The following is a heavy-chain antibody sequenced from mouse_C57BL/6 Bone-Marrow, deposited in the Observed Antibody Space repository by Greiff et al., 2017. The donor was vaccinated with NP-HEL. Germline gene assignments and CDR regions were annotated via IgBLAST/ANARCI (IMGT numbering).Heavy chain of an antibody. J-gene: IGHJ3*01. D-gene: IGHD1-1*01. CDR3: TYYDGAWFAY. Sequence: VQLQQSGAELVRPGASVKLSCTASGFNFTDYYMHWVKQRPEQGLEWIGRIDPEDGDTEYAPKFQGKATMTADTSSNTAYLQLSSLTSEDTAVYYCTYYDGAWFAYWGQGTLVTVSA. CDR1: GFNFTDYY. CDR2: IDPEDGDT. V-gene: IGHV14-1*01.